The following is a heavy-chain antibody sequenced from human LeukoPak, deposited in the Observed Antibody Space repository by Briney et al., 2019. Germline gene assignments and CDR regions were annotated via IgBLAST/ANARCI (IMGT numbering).Heavy chain of an antibody. CDR1: GGSISSYY. Sequence: SETLSLTRTVSGGSISSYYWSWIRQPPGKGLEWIGYIYYSGSTNYNPSLKSRVTISVDTSRNQFSLKLSSVTAADTAVYYCAREGGYDSSGFQLGNWFDPWGQGTLVTVSS. J-gene: IGHJ5*02. V-gene: IGHV4-59*12. CDR3: AREGGYDSSGFQLGNWFDP. CDR2: IYYSGST. D-gene: IGHD3-22*01.